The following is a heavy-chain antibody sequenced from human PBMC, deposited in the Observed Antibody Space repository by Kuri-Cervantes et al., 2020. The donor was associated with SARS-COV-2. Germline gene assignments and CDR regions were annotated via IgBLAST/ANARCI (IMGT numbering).Heavy chain of an antibody. V-gene: IGHV4-59*05. CDR1: GGSISSYY. CDR2: IYYSGST. Sequence: SETLSLTCTVSGGSISSYYWSWIRQPPGKGLEWIGSIYYSGSTYYNPSLKSRVTISVDTSKNQFSLKLSSVTAADTAVYYCATQSRGNYWGQGTLVTVSS. D-gene: IGHD3-16*01. J-gene: IGHJ4*02. CDR3: ATQSRGNY.